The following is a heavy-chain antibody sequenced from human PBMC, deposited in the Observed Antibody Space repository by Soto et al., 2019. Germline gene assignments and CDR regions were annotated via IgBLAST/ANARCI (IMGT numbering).Heavy chain of an antibody. CDR3: ARLGSGNYYMVY. CDR1: GYSFTSYW. CDR2: IDPSDSDT. D-gene: IGHD3-10*01. Sequence: EVQLEQSGAEVKKPGESLSISCKGSGYSFTSYWISWVRQMPGKGLEWMGRIDPSDSDTNYSPAFQGHVTISADKSISTAYLQWSSLKASDTAMYYCARLGSGNYYMVYLGQGTLFTVYS. V-gene: IGHV5-10-1*01. J-gene: IGHJ4*02.